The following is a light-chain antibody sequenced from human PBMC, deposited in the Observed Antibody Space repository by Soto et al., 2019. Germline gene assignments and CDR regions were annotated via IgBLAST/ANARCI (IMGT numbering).Light chain of an antibody. CDR2: DVS. CDR3: SSYTSSSPLWV. CDR1: SSDVGGYNY. Sequence: QSALTQPASVSGSPGQSITISCTGTSSDVGGYNYVSWYQQHPGKAPKLMIYDVSNRPSGVSNRFSGSKSGNTASLTISGLQAEDEADYDCSSYTSSSPLWVFGGGTKLTVL. J-gene: IGLJ3*02. V-gene: IGLV2-14*01.